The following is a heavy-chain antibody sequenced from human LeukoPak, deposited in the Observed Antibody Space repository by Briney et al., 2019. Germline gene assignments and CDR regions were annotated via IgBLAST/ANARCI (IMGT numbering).Heavy chain of an antibody. CDR3: AKAYGYCTTTSCSHEEFDY. V-gene: IGHV3-30*18. Sequence: GGSLRLSCAASGITFRSYGMHWVRQAPGKGLEWVAVISYDGSNKYYADSVKGRFAISRDNSKNTLYLQMNSLRAEDTAVYYCAKAYGYCTTTSCSHEEFDYWGQGTLVTVSS. J-gene: IGHJ4*02. D-gene: IGHD2-2*01. CDR1: GITFRSYG. CDR2: ISYDGSNK.